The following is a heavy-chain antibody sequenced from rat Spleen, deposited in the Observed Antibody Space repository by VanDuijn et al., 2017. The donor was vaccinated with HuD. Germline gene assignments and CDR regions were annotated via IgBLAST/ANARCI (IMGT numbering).Heavy chain of an antibody. Sequence: EVQLVESGGGLVQPGRSLKLSCAASGFTFSDYIMAWVRQAPKKGLEWVASISYEGSSTYYGDSVKGRFTISRDNAKSTLYLQMNSLRSEDTATYYCARHPLSRLWPLYAHAHYFDYWGQGVMVTVSS. D-gene: IGHD1-6*01. CDR2: ISYEGSST. CDR3: ARHPLSRLWPLYAHAHYFDY. V-gene: IGHV5-22*01. CDR1: GFTFSDYI. J-gene: IGHJ2*01.